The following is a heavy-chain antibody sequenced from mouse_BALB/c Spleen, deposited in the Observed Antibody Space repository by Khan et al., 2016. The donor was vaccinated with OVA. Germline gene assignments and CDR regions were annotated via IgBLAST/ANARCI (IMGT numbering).Heavy chain of an antibody. Sequence: EVELVESGGGLVKPGGSLKLSCAASGFAFISYDMSWVRQTPEKRLEWVATISSGGSYSYYPDSGKGRFTISRDIDRKTLYLQMSSLRSEDTAFYYCARPSYYGNPWFTYWGQGTLVTGSA. CDR2: ISSGGSYS. V-gene: IGHV5-9*02. J-gene: IGHJ3*01. CDR1: GFAFISYD. CDR3: ARPSYYGNPWFTY. D-gene: IGHD2-10*01.